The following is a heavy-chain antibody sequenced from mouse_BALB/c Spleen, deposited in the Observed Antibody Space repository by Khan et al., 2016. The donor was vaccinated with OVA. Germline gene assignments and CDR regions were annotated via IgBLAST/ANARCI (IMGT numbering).Heavy chain of an antibody. Sequence: QVQLKQSGAELVRPGASVKLSCKTSGYIFTNYWIHWVKQRSGQGLEWLARIYPGIDNTYYNEKLKDKATLTVDKSSSTAYMQLSSLKSEDSAVYFCAREEALYYFDYWGQGTTLTVSS. CDR1: GYIFTNYW. CDR3: AREEALYYFDY. D-gene: IGHD3-2*02. V-gene: IGHV1-76*01. J-gene: IGHJ2*01. CDR2: IYPGIDNT.